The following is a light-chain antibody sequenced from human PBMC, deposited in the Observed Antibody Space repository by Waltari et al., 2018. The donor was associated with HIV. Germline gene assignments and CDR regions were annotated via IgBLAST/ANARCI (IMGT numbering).Light chain of an antibody. CDR1: SSDVGGYNY. CDR2: DVS. Sequence: QSALTQPASVSGSPGQSITISCTGTSSDVGGYNYVSWYPPHPGKAPKLMIYDVSNRRAGVSNLFSGSNSGNTASLTISGLHADVAADYYFSSYTSSSTPYVFGTGTKVTVL. CDR3: SSYTSSSTPYV. J-gene: IGLJ1*01. V-gene: IGLV2-14*03.